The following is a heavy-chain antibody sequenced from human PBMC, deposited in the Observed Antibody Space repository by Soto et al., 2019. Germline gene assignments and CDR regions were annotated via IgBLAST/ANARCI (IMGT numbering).Heavy chain of an antibody. CDR3: ARVGSYYEYVWGSYPLGS. CDR1: EYTFRNYA. CDR2: ISAYNGNT. V-gene: IGHV1-18*01. D-gene: IGHD3-16*01. J-gene: IGHJ4*02. Sequence: GSVKVSCKACEYTFRNYAISCVRQAPGQGLEWMGWISAYNGNTNYAQKLQGRVTMTTETSKSTAYIDLRSLRSDDASVHYCARVGSYYEYVWGSYPLGSWCQGTLVT.